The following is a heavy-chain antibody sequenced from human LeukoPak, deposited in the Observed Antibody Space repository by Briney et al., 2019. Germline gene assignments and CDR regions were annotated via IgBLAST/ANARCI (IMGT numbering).Heavy chain of an antibody. Sequence: PSETLSLTCTVSGGSISSYYWSWIRQSPGKGLEWIGNISDSGRTNYNPSLKSRVIISSDTSKNQFSLKLSSVTAADTAVYYCARGGSYSWFDPWGQGTLVTVSS. D-gene: IGHD1-26*01. V-gene: IGHV4-59*12. CDR3: ARGGSYSWFDP. J-gene: IGHJ5*02. CDR2: ISDSGRT. CDR1: GGSISSYY.